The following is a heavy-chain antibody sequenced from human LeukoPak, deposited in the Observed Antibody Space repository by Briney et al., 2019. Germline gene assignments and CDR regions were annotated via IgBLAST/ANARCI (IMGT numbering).Heavy chain of an antibody. CDR3: ARGTLGYHYDTSGYHDY. V-gene: IGHV3-74*01. CDR2: INSDGTIT. Sequence: PGGSLRLSCAVSGFTLSNYWMHWVRHAPGKGLVWVSRINSDGTITSYADSVKGRFTISRDKAKNTLYLQMNSLRAEDTAVYYCARGTLGYHYDTSGYHDYWGQGTLVTVSS. CDR1: GFTLSNYW. J-gene: IGHJ4*02. D-gene: IGHD3-22*01.